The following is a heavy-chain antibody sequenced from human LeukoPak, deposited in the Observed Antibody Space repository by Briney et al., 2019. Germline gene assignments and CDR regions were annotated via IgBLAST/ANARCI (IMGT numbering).Heavy chain of an antibody. J-gene: IGHJ4*02. Sequence: GGSLRLSCAASGFTFSSYGMSWVRQAPGKGLEWVSAISGSGGSTYYADSVKGRFTISRDNSKDTLYLQMNSLRAEDTAVYYCAKDRLLNCRGDCYIFDYWGQGTVVTVSS. V-gene: IGHV3-23*01. CDR1: GFTFSSYG. CDR3: AKDRLLNCRGDCYIFDY. CDR2: ISGSGGST. D-gene: IGHD2-21*02.